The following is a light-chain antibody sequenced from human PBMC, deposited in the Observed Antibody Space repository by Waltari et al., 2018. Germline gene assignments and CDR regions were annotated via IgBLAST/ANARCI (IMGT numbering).Light chain of an antibody. Sequence: DIQMTQSPSSLSASVGDRVTITCRASQSISNYLNWYQQKPGEAPKLLIYAASSLQSGVPSRFSGSGSGTDFALNISSLQPEDFATYYCQQSYSTLPFTFGPGTKVDIK. V-gene: IGKV1-39*01. CDR3: QQSYSTLPFT. J-gene: IGKJ3*01. CDR2: AAS. CDR1: QSISNY.